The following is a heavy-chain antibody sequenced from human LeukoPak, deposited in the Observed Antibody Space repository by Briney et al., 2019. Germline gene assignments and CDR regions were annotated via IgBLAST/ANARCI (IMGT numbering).Heavy chain of an antibody. Sequence: GGSLRLSCAVSGFTFSSYAMSWVRQAPGKGLEWVSSISGGGGSTYYADSVKGWFTISRDNSKNTLYLQMNSLRAEDTAVYYCAKLGDIVVAPASRQDMDVWGQGTTVTVSS. CDR1: GFTFSSYA. CDR3: AKLGDIVVAPASRQDMDV. V-gene: IGHV3-23*01. D-gene: IGHD2-2*01. CDR2: ISGGGGST. J-gene: IGHJ6*02.